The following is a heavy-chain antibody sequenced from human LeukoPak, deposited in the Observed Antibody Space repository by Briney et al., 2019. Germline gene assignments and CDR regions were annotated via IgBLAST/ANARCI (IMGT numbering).Heavy chain of an antibody. V-gene: IGHV3-33*01. CDR2: IWYDGSHK. J-gene: IGHJ4*02. CDR1: GFTFSSYG. D-gene: IGHD2-8*01. Sequence: GGSPRLSCAASGFTFSSYGMHWVRQAPGKGLEWVAVIWYDGSHKYYADSVKGRFTISRDNSKNTLYLQMNSLRAEDTAVYYCARDRNGSYYFDYWGQGTLVTVSS. CDR3: ARDRNGSYYFDY.